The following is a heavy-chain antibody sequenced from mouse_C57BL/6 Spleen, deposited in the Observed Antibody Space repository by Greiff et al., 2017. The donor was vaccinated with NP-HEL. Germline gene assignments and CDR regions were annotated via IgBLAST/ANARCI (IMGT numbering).Heavy chain of an antibody. CDR1: GYTFTSYW. CDR2: IYPGSGST. V-gene: IGHV1-55*01. D-gene: IGHD3-2*02. CDR3: ARQRTAQPSFDY. J-gene: IGHJ2*01. Sequence: VQLQQSGAELVKPGASVKMSCKASGYTFTSYWITWVKQRPGQGLEWIGDIYPGSGSTNYNEKFKSKATLTVDTSSSTAYMQLSSLTSEDSAVYYCARQRTAQPSFDYWGQGTTLTVSS.